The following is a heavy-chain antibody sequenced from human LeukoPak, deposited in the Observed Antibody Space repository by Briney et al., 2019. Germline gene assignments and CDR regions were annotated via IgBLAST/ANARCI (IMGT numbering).Heavy chain of an antibody. CDR3: AKNDDGSGRHTYYYYGMDV. Sequence: GGSLRLSCAASGFTFSSYAMSWGPQAPGKGLEWVSAISGSGGSTYYADSVPGRFTISRDNSKNTLYLQMNSRRAEGTAVYYCAKNDDGSGRHTYYYYGMDVWGRGATVTVSS. V-gene: IGHV3-23*01. CDR1: GFTFSSYA. D-gene: IGHD3-10*01. J-gene: IGHJ6*02. CDR2: ISGSGGST.